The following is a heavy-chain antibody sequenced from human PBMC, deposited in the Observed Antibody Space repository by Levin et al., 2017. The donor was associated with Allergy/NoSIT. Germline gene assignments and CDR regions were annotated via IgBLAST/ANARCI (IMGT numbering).Heavy chain of an antibody. CDR1: GFTFSSYA. CDR2: ISSNGGST. J-gene: IGHJ3*02. D-gene: IGHD4-23*01. V-gene: IGHV3-64*01. Sequence: SCAASGFTFSSYAMHWVRQAPGKGLEYVSAISSNGGSTYYANSVKGRFTISRDNSKNTLYLQMGSLRAEDMAVYYCAILASYGGNSGSAFDIWGQGTMVTVSS. CDR3: AILASYGGNSGSAFDI.